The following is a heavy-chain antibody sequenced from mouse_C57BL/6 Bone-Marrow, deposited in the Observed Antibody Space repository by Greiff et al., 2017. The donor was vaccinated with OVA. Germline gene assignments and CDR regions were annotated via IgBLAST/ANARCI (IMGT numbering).Heavy chain of an antibody. V-gene: IGHV1-59*01. CDR2: IDPSDSYT. CDR1: GYTFTSYW. CDR3: AGFYLLWYFDV. D-gene: IGHD2-1*01. Sequence: VQLQQSGAELVRPGTSVKLSCKASGYTFTSYWMHWVKQRPGQGLEWIGVIDPSDSYTNYNQKFKGKATLTVDTSSSTAYMQLSSLTSEDSAVYYCAGFYLLWYFDVWGTGTTVTVSS. J-gene: IGHJ1*03.